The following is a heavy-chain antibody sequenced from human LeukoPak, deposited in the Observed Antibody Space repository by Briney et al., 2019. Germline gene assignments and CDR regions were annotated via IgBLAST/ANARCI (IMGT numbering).Heavy chain of an antibody. CDR2: IIPIFGTA. CDR1: GGTFSSYA. J-gene: IGHJ1*01. V-gene: IGHV1-69*05. D-gene: IGHD3-22*01. Sequence: ASVKVSCKASGGTFSSYAISWVRQAPGQGLEWMGRIIPIFGTANYAQKFQGRVTITTDESTSTAYMELSSLRSEDTAVYYCARAHDSSGYYYVGYSQHWARAPWSPSPQ. CDR3: ARAHDSSGYYYVGYSQH.